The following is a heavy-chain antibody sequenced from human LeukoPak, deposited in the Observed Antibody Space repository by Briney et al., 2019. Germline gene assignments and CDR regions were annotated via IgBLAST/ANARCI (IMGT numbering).Heavy chain of an antibody. CDR2: INTDGRST. D-gene: IGHD2-8*01. Sequence: GTSLRLSCAASGFTFSSYAMHWVRQAPGKGLVWVSRINTDGRSTSYADSVKGRFTVSRDNSKDTLYLQMNSLRADGTAVYYCARGGTDILLEPPAIPFDYWGQGALVTVSS. V-gene: IGHV3-74*01. CDR3: ARGGTDILLEPPAIPFDY. CDR1: GFTFSSYA. J-gene: IGHJ4*02.